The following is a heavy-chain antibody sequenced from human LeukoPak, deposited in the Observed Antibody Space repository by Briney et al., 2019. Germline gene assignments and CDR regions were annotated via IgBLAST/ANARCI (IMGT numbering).Heavy chain of an antibody. D-gene: IGHD6-13*01. CDR1: GGTFSSYA. CDR3: ARDRQDSSSWYSDY. V-gene: IGHV1-69*04. J-gene: IGHJ4*02. Sequence: SVKVSCKASGGTFSSYAISWVRQAPGQGLEWMGRIIPILGIANYAQKFQGRVTITADKSTSTAYMELSSLRSEDTAVYYCARDRQDSSSWYSDYWGQGTPVTVSS. CDR2: IIPILGIA.